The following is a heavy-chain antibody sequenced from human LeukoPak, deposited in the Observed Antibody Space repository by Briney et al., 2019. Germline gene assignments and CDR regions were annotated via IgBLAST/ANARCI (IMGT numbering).Heavy chain of an antibody. CDR1: GFTFSIYG. J-gene: IGHJ4*02. Sequence: GGSLRLSCAASGFTFSIYGMHWVRQAPGKGLEWVAAISSHGSDEYYADSVKGRFTISRDNSKNTLYLQMNSLRPEDTAVYYCASPWAYWGQGTLVIVSS. CDR2: ISSHGSDE. D-gene: IGHD3-16*01. CDR3: ASPWAY. V-gene: IGHV3-30*19.